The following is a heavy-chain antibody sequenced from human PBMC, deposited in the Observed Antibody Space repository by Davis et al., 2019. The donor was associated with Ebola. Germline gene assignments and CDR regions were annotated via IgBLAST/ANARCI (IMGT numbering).Heavy chain of an antibody. CDR3: ARVRWLQFFYFDY. Sequence: ASVKVSCKASGYTFTSYDINWVRQATGQGLEWMGWMNPNSGNTGYAQKFQGRVTMTRNTSISTAYMELSSLRSEDTAVYYCARVRWLQFFYFDYWGQGTLVTVSS. V-gene: IGHV1-8*01. CDR1: GYTFTSYD. D-gene: IGHD5-24*01. J-gene: IGHJ4*02. CDR2: MNPNSGNT.